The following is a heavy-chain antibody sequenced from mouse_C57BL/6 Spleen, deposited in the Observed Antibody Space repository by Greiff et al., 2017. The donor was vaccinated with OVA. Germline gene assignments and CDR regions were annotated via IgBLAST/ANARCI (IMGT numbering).Heavy chain of an antibody. CDR1: GYTFTSYW. Sequence: QVQLQQPGAELVKPGASVKMSCKASGYTFTSYWITWVKQRPGQGLEWIGDIYPGSGSTNYNEKFKSKATLTVDTSSSTAYMQLSSLTSEDSAVYYCAREIDYYGSSDYWGQGTTLTVSS. V-gene: IGHV1-55*01. D-gene: IGHD1-1*01. CDR3: AREIDYYGSSDY. J-gene: IGHJ2*01. CDR2: IYPGSGST.